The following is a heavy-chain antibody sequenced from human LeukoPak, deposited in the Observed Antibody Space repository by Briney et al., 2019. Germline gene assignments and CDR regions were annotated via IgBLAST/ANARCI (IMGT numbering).Heavy chain of an antibody. CDR2: IKQDGSGK. D-gene: IGHD6-13*01. CDR3: ASGRQLGY. V-gene: IGHV3-7*01. J-gene: IGHJ4*02. CDR1: GFTFSNYW. Sequence: PGGSLRLSCAASGFTFSNYWMSWVRQAPGKGLEWVANIKQDGSGKYYVDSVKGRFTISRDNDKNSLYLQMNSLRAEDAAVYYCASGRQLGYWGQGTLVTVSS.